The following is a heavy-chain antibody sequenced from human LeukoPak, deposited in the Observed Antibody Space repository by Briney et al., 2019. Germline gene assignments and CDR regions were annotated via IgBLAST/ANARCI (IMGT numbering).Heavy chain of an antibody. CDR2: ISYDGSNK. V-gene: IGHV3-30-3*01. Sequence: GRSLRLSCAASGFTFSSYAMHWVRQAPGKGLEWVAVISYDGSNKYYADSVKGRFTISRDNSKNTLYLQMNSLRAEDTAVYYCARLGMVDYFDYWGQGTLVTVSS. CDR3: ARLGMVDYFDY. D-gene: IGHD3-3*01. J-gene: IGHJ4*02. CDR1: GFTFSSYA.